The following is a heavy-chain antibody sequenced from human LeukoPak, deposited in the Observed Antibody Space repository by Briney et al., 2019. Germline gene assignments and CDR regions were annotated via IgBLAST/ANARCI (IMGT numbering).Heavy chain of an antibody. CDR3: AKDVGSGSYYSPGGAFDI. J-gene: IGHJ3*02. V-gene: IGHV3-9*01. Sequence: GRSLRLSCAASGFTFDDYAMHWVRQAPGKGLEWVSGISWNSGSIGYADSVKGRFTISRDNAKNSLYLQMNSLRAEDTALYYCAKDVGSGSYYSPGGAFDIWGQETMVTVSS. CDR2: ISWNSGSI. D-gene: IGHD3-10*01. CDR1: GFTFDDYA.